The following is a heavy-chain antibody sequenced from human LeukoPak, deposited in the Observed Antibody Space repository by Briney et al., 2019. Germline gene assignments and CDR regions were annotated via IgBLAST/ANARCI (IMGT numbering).Heavy chain of an antibody. CDR3: TRDPRALDY. J-gene: IGHJ4*02. CDR1: GFTFNRYS. CDR2: IAYTGTI. Sequence: GGSLRLSCAASGFTFNRYSMNWVRQAPGKGLEWVSCIAYTGTIHYADSVKGRFTISRDDAKNSLYLHMNSLRAGDTAVYYCTRDPRALDYWGQGTLVTVSS. V-gene: IGHV3-48*01.